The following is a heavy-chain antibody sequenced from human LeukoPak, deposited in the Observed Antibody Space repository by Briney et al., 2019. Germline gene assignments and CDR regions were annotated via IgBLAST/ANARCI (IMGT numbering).Heavy chain of an antibody. CDR3: ARFGEPTSDY. V-gene: IGHV1-69*02. Sequence: ASVKVSCKDSLGTFSSYTISRGRQAPGQGLERMGRILPILGIANNTQTFWGRVTITADKSTSTAYMELGSLRSEDTAVYYCARFGEPTSDYWGQGTLVTVSS. CDR1: LGTFSSYT. D-gene: IGHD3-10*01. CDR2: ILPILGIA. J-gene: IGHJ4*02.